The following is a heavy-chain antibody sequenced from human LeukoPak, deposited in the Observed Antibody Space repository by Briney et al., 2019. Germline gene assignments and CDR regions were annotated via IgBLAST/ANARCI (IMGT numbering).Heavy chain of an antibody. CDR1: GFTFSSYA. Sequence: GGSLRLSCAASGFTFSSYAMSWVRQAPGKGLEWVSAISGSGGSTYYADSVKGRFTISRDNSKNTLYLQTNSLNAEDTAVYSCAKGVEQLAAYYGMDVWGQGTTVTVSS. CDR3: AKGVEQLAAYYGMDV. V-gene: IGHV3-23*01. J-gene: IGHJ6*02. CDR2: ISGSGGST. D-gene: IGHD6-6*01.